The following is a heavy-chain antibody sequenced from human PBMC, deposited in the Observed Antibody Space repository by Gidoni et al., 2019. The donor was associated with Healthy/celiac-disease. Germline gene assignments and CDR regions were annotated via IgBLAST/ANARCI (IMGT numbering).Heavy chain of an antibody. D-gene: IGHD6-6*01. CDR2: ISSSSSYI. J-gene: IGHJ6*02. V-gene: IGHV3-21*01. CDR1: GFTFSRYS. CDR3: ARDLIAARLTPQRSVYGMDV. Sequence: EVQLVESGGGLVKPGGSLRLSCAASGFTFSRYSMNWVRQAPGKGLEWVSSISSSSSYIYYADSVKGRFTISRDNAKNSLYLQMNSLRAEDTAVYYCARDLIAARLTPQRSVYGMDVWGQGTTVTVSS.